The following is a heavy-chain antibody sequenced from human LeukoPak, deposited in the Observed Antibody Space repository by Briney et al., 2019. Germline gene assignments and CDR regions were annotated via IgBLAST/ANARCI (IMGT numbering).Heavy chain of an antibody. Sequence: PSETLSLTCTVSGGSISSYYWSWIRQPPGKGLEWIGYIYYSGSTNYNPSLKSRVTVSVDTSKNQFSLKLSSVTAADTAVYYCARVAGSGSYSWFDYWGQGTLVTVSS. CDR1: GGSISSYY. CDR2: IYYSGST. V-gene: IGHV4-59*01. D-gene: IGHD1-26*01. J-gene: IGHJ4*02. CDR3: ARVAGSGSYSWFDY.